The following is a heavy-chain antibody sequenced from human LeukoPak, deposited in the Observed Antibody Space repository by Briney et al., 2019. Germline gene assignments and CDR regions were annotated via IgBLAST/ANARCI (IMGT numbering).Heavy chain of an antibody. V-gene: IGHV1-18*01. Sequence: ASVKVSCKASGYTFTSNGISWVRQAPGQGLEWMGWINAYNGNTNYAQKVQGRVTMTTDTSTSTAYMELRSLRSDDTAVYYCATTASGGYYRADYWGQGTLVTVSS. CDR2: INAYNGNT. D-gene: IGHD3-10*01. CDR1: GYTFTSNG. J-gene: IGHJ4*02. CDR3: ATTASGGYYRADY.